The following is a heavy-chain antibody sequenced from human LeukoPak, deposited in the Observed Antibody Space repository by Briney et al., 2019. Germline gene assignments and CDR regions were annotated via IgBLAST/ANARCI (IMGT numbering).Heavy chain of an antibody. D-gene: IGHD6-19*01. V-gene: IGHV4-38-2*01. CDR2: IYHSGST. Sequence: GSLRLSCAVSGFIFSSFGMKWIRQPPGKGLEWIGSIYHSGSTYYNPSLKSRVTISVDTSKNQFSLKLSSVTAADTAVYYCARAWGSIAVFDYWGQGTLVTVSS. J-gene: IGHJ4*02. CDR1: GFIFSSFG. CDR3: ARAWGSIAVFDY.